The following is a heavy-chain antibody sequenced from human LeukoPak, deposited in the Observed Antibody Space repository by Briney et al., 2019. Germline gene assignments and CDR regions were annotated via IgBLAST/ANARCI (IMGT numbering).Heavy chain of an antibody. CDR1: GYTFTSYG. CDR3: ARGRCSGGSCPPRRPAYYYYYHYMDV. D-gene: IGHD2-15*01. V-gene: IGHV1-18*01. J-gene: IGHJ6*03. Sequence: GASVKVSCKASGYTFTSYGISWVRQAPGQGLEWMGWISAYNGNTNYAQKFQGRVTMTRNTSISTAYMELSSLRSEDTAVYYCARGRCSGGSCPPRRPAYYYYYHYMDVWGKGTTVTISS. CDR2: ISAYNGNT.